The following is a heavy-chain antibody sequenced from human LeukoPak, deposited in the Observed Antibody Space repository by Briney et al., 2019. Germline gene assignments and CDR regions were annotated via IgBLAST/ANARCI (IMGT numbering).Heavy chain of an antibody. V-gene: IGHV4-59*01. J-gene: IGHJ6*03. CDR2: IYYSGST. Sequence: SETLSLTCTVSGGSISSYYWSWIRQPPGKGLEWIGYIYYSGSTNYNPSLKSRVTISVDTSKNQFSLKLSSVTAADTAVYYCAGPSGRYYYYYMDVWGKGTTVTVSS. CDR1: GGSISSYY. CDR3: AGPSGRYYYYYMDV.